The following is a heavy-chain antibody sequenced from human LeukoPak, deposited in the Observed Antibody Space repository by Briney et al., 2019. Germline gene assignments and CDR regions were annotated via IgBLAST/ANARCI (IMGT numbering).Heavy chain of an antibody. V-gene: IGHV1-8*01. CDR3: TRADFWSGYAIDY. Sequence: ASVKVSCKASGYTFTSYDINWVRQATGQGLEWMGWMNPNNGNTGYAQKFQGRVTMTRNTSISTAYMELSSLRSEDTAVYYGTRADFWSGYAIDYWGQGTLVTVSS. CDR2: MNPNNGNT. J-gene: IGHJ4*02. CDR1: GYTFTSYD. D-gene: IGHD3-3*01.